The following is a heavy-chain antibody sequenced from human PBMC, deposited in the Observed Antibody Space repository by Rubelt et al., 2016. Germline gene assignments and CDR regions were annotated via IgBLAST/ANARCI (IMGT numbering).Heavy chain of an antibody. CDR3: ARSSISGTTLEDYYYFYMDV. CDR1: GYSFPSYW. CDR2: IYPGDSDT. V-gene: IGHV5-51*01. D-gene: IGHD1-14*01. Sequence: PGESLKISCKGSGYSFPSYWIGWVRQMPGKGLEWMGIIYPGDSDTRYSPSFQGPVTISADKSISTAYLQWSSLKASDTAMYYCARSSISGTTLEDYYYFYMDVWGKGTTVTVSS. J-gene: IGHJ6*03.